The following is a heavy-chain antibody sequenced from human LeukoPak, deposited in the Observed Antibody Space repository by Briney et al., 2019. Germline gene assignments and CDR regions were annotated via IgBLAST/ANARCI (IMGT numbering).Heavy chain of an antibody. J-gene: IGHJ6*03. CDR1: GFTFSDHY. CDR3: ARVLRLERPYYYCYMDV. D-gene: IGHD1-1*01. CDR2: IYNGGDTI. V-gene: IGHV3-11*01. Sequence: PGGSLRLSCATSGFTFSDHYMTWTRQAPGKGLETVSYIYNGGDTIYYADSVRGRFTISRDNAKNSLYLQMNSLRAEDTALYHCARVLRLERPYYYCYMDVWGKGTTVTISS.